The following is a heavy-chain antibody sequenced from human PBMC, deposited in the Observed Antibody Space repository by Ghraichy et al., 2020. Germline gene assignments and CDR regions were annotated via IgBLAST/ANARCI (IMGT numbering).Heavy chain of an antibody. D-gene: IGHD2-15*01. J-gene: IGHJ5*02. V-gene: IGHV3-21*01. Sequence: GESLNISCAASGFTFSSYSMNWVRQAPGKGLEWVSSISSSSSYIYYADSVKGRFTISRDNAKNSLYLQMNSLRAEDTAVYYCARDPYSGVVVAAPNWFDPWGQGTLVTVSS. CDR3: ARDPYSGVVVAAPNWFDP. CDR2: ISSSSSYI. CDR1: GFTFSSYS.